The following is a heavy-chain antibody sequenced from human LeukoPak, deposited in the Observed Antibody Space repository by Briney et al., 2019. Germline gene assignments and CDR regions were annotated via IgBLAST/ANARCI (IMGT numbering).Heavy chain of an antibody. Sequence: ASVKVSCKASGYTFTSYDINWVRQATGQGLEWMGWMNPNSGNTGYAQKFQGRVTITRNTSISTAYMELSSLRSEDTAVYHCARADNWNYEYYYYYYMDVWGKGTTVTVSS. D-gene: IGHD1-7*01. CDR1: GYTFTSYD. CDR3: ARADNWNYEYYYYYYMDV. V-gene: IGHV1-8*03. J-gene: IGHJ6*03. CDR2: MNPNSGNT.